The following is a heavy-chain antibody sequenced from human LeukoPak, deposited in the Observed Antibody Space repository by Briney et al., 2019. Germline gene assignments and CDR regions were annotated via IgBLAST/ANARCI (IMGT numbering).Heavy chain of an antibody. V-gene: IGHV4-30-2*05. CDR2: IYHSGST. CDR1: GGSISSGGYS. Sequence: SETLSLTCAVSGGSISSGGYSWSWIRQPPGKGLEWIGYIYHSGSTYYNPSLKSRVTISVDTSKNQFSLKLSSVTAADTAVYYCARALTDTDSDHGDPGYYGMDVWGQGTTVTVSS. J-gene: IGHJ6*02. CDR3: ARALTDTDSDHGDPGYYGMDV. D-gene: IGHD4-17*01.